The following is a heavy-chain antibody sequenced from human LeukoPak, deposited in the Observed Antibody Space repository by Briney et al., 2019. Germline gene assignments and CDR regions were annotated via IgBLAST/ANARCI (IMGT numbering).Heavy chain of an antibody. Sequence: GGSLRLSCAASGFTFNNAWMNWVRQAPGKGLEWVGRIKSKTDGGTTDYAAPVKGRFTISRDDSKDTLYLQMNSLKIEDTAVYYCTAERGSYYVFWGQGTLVTVSS. CDR1: GFTFNNAW. D-gene: IGHD1-26*01. V-gene: IGHV3-15*01. CDR2: IKSKTDGGTT. J-gene: IGHJ4*02. CDR3: TAERGSYYVF.